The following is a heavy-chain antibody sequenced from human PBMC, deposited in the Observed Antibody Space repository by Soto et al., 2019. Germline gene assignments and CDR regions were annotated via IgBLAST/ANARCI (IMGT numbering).Heavy chain of an antibody. CDR2: ISYDGSNK. CDR1: GFTFSSYA. CDR3: AREAVAYDSSGYYNGYFDY. V-gene: IGHV3-30-3*01. D-gene: IGHD3-22*01. Sequence: QVQLVESGGGVVQPGRSLRLSCVASGFTFSSYAMHWVRQAPGKGLEWVAVISYDGSNKYYADSVKGRFTISRDNSKNTLYLQMNSLRAEDTAVYYCAREAVAYDSSGYYNGYFDYWGQGTLVTVSS. J-gene: IGHJ4*02.